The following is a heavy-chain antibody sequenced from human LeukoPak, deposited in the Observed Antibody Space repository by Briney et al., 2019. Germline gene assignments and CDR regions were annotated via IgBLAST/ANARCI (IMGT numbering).Heavy chain of an antibody. D-gene: IGHD6-13*01. V-gene: IGHV3-48*01. J-gene: IGHJ6*02. CDR1: GFTFTSYS. CDR2: ISGSGRTI. Sequence: GGSLRLSCAASGFTFTSYSFNWVRQAPGKGLEWVSYISGSGRTIYYADSVRGRFTISRDDAKNSLYLQMNSLRAEDTAVYYCARDLRIAAAGTYSYYYYGMDVWGQGTTVTVSS. CDR3: ARDLRIAAAGTYSYYYYGMDV.